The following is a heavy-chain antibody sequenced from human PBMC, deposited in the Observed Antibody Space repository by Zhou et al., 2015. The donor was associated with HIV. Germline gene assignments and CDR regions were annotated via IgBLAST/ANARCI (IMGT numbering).Heavy chain of an antibody. D-gene: IGHD3-10*01. J-gene: IGHJ4*02. CDR1: GYTFTNYG. V-gene: IGHV1-18*01. Sequence: QVQLVQSGAEVKKPGASVRVSCKASGYTFTNYGISWVRQAPGQGLEWMGWISAYNGNTNFAQKLQGRVTMTTDTSTSTAYMELRSLRSDDTAVYYCARDRNYYGSGNYYPGRYWGQGTLVTVSS. CDR2: ISAYNGNT. CDR3: ARDRNYYGSGNYYPGRY.